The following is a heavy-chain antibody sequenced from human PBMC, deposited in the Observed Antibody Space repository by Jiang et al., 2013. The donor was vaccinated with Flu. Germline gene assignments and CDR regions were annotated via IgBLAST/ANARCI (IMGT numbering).Heavy chain of an antibody. Sequence: TLSLTCAVSGASVSSNNYYWGWIRQPPGKRLEWIGSIYSSGSTYYNPSLKSRVTISVDTSKNQFSLRLSSVTATDTAVYYCVGSESYWGQGTLLTVSS. J-gene: IGHJ4*02. V-gene: IGHV4-39*01. CDR3: VGSESY. CDR1: GASVSSNNYY. CDR2: IYSSGST.